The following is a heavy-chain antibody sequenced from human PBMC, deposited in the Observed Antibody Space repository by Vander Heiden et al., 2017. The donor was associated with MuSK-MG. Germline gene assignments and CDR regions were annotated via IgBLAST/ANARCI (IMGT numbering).Heavy chain of an antibody. CDR2: IWYDGSNK. V-gene: IGHV3-33*01. Sequence: QVQLVESGGGVVQPGRSLRLSCAASGFTFSSYGMHWVRQAPGKGLEWVAVIWYDGSNKYFADSVKGRFTISRDNSKNTLYLQMNSPRAEDTAVYYCARDSPLVLRFLEYWGQGTLVTVSS. CDR3: ARDSPLVLRFLEY. D-gene: IGHD3-3*01. CDR1: GFTFSSYG. J-gene: IGHJ4*02.